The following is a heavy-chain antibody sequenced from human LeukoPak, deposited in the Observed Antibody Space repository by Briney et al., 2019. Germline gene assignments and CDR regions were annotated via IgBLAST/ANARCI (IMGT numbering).Heavy chain of an antibody. J-gene: IGHJ6*03. Sequence: SETLSLNCAGYGGSFSGYYWSWIRQPPGQGLEWIGEINSSGSTNYNPSLKSGVIISVDTTRNQFSVQLRSVPAADTAVYYCARGRIRLVVPAAHIPYYYYYMDVWGKGTTVTVSS. CDR2: INSSGST. CDR3: ARGRIRLVVPAAHIPYYYYYMDV. D-gene: IGHD2-2*01. CDR1: GGSFSGYY. V-gene: IGHV4-34*01.